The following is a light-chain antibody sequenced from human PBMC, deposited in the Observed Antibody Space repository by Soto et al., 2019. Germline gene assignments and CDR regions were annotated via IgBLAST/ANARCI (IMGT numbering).Light chain of an antibody. J-gene: IGLJ1*01. CDR3: SSYTNINTRACV. Sequence: QSVLTQPASVSGSPGQSSTISCTGTCGDIGSYNRVSWYQQHPGKAPKLIIYEVTDRPSGVSNRFSGSKSGNTASLTISGLQAEDEAEYYCSSYTNINTRACVFGTGTKVTVL. V-gene: IGLV2-14*01. CDR2: EVT. CDR1: CGDIGSYNR.